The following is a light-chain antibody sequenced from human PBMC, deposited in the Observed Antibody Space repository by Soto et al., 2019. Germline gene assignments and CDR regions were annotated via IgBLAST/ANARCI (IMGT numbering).Light chain of an antibody. CDR2: DVS. CDR1: SSDVGGYNY. Sequence: QSALTQPASVSGSPGQSITISCTGTSSDVGGYNYVSWYQQHPGKAPKLMIYDVSNRPSGVSNRFSGSKSGNTASLTVSGLQADDEADYYCSSYTSSSNREVFGGGTKLTVL. V-gene: IGLV2-14*01. CDR3: SSYTSSSNREV. J-gene: IGLJ2*01.